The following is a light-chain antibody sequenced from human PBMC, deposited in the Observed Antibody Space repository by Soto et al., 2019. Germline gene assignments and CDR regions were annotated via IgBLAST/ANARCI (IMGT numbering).Light chain of an antibody. CDR2: WAS. V-gene: IGKV4-1*01. J-gene: IGKJ2*01. CDR1: QSALYSSNNQNY. CDR3: QQYYGSPLT. Sequence: DIVMTQSPDSLAVSLGERATINCKSSQSALYSSNNQNYLAWYQQKPGQPPKLLIYWASTRESGVPDRFSGGGSGTDFTLTISSLQAEDVAVYYCQQYYGSPLTFGQGTKLEIK.